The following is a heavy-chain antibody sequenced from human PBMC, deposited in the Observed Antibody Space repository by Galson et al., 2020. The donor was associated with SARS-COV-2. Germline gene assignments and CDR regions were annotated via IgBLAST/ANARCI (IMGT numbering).Heavy chain of an antibody. CDR3: ASGYCSGGSCYSQDWYFDL. V-gene: IGHV3-30*03. J-gene: IGHJ2*01. CDR2: MSHDGSNK. CDR1: GFSFSNYA. D-gene: IGHD2-15*01. Sequence: GESLKISCAASGFSFSNYAMHWVRQAPGKGPEWVAGMSHDGSNKYYADSVKGRFTISRDNSKNTLYLQMNSLRAEDTAVYYCASGYCSGGSCYSQDWYFDLWGRGTLVTVSS.